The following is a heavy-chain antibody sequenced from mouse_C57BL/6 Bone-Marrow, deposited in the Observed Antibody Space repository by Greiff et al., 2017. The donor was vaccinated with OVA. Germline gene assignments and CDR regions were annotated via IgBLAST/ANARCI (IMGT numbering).Heavy chain of an antibody. CDR3: ARLRRYGNYPYWYFDV. J-gene: IGHJ1*03. CDR2: ILPGSGST. D-gene: IGHD2-10*02. CDR1: GYTFTGYW. Sequence: VQLQQSGAELMKPGASVKLSCKATGYTFTGYWIEWVKQRPGHGLEWIGEILPGSGSTNYNEKFKGKATFTADTSSNTAYMQLSSLTTEDSAIYYCARLRRYGNYPYWYFDVWGTGTTVTVSS. V-gene: IGHV1-9*01.